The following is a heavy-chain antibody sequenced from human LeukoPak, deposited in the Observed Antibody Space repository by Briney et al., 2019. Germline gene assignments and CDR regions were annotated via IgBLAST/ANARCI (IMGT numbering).Heavy chain of an antibody. D-gene: IGHD1-1*01. CDR2: ITGSGGST. CDR3: AKHNIDY. Sequence: TGLEWFSAITGSGGSTSYADSVKRRFTISRDNSKNTLYLQMNSLRAEDTAVYYCAKHNIDYWGQGTLVTVSS. V-gene: IGHV3-23*01. J-gene: IGHJ4*02.